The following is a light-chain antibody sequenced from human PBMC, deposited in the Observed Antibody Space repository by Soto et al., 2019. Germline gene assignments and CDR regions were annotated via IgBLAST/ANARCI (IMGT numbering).Light chain of an antibody. J-gene: IGKJ5*01. CDR1: RSISDW. Sequence: DIQMTHSPSTLSPSVGDRVTITFRASRSISDWLAWYQQKPGKAPELLIYAASSLQSGVPSRFSGSGSGTDFTLTISSLQPEDFATYYCQQSYSTPSITFGQGTRLEI. CDR3: QQSYSTPSIT. CDR2: AAS. V-gene: IGKV1-39*01.